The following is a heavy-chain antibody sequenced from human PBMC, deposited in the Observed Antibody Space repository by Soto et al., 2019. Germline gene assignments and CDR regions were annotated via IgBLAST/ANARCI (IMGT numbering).Heavy chain of an antibody. J-gene: IGHJ4*02. V-gene: IGHV3-72*01. D-gene: IGHD3-10*01. CDR1: GFTLSDHY. Sequence: EVQLGEAGGGLVQPGGSLRLSCAASGFTLSDHYMDWVRQAPGKGLEWVGRIRNKANSYTTEYAASVKGRFTVSSDDSINSLFLQMNSLKPEDSAVYYCVRTSHYGSGTWNFDSWGQGTLVTVSS. CDR2: IRNKANSYTT. CDR3: VRTSHYGSGTWNFDS.